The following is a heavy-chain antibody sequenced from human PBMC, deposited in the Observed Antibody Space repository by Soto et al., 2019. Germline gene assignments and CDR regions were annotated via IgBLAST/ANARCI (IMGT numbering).Heavy chain of an antibody. CDR1: EGSISSGDDY. CDR3: ARDYDFWSGYPPKSPYYYGMDV. V-gene: IGHV4-30-4*01. Sequence: IQSLSYTVAEGSISSGDDYWSRNHEPPGKGLGAIGYIYYSGSTYYNPSLKSRVTISVDTSKNQFSLKLSSVTAADTAVYYCARDYDFWSGYPPKSPYYYGMDVWGQGNTVTGSS. J-gene: IGHJ6*02. D-gene: IGHD3-3*01. CDR2: IYYSGST.